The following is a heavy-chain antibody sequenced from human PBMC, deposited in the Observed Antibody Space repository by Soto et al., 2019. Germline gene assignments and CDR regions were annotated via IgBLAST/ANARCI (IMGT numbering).Heavy chain of an antibody. D-gene: IGHD6-25*01. V-gene: IGHV3-33*01. Sequence: GGSLRLSCAASGFTFSSYGMHWVRQAPGKGLEWVAVIWYDGSNKYYADSVKGRFTISRDNSKNTLYLQMNSLRAEDTAVYYCARDWAARLPSSYFDYWGQGTLVTVSS. J-gene: IGHJ4*02. CDR2: IWYDGSNK. CDR1: GFTFSSYG. CDR3: ARDWAARLPSSYFDY.